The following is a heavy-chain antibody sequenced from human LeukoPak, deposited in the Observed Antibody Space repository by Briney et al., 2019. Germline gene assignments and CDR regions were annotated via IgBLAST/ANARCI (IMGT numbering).Heavy chain of an antibody. CDR3: AREIRPIFGAAPSNAGFDS. Sequence: SETLSLTCTVSGDSINCYYWNWIRQPAGKDLEWIGRIFTSGSTNYNPSLKSPVTMSVDLSGNQFSLNVTSVTAADTAVYFCAREIRPIFGAAPSNAGFDSWGQGALVTVSS. CDR2: IFTSGST. D-gene: IGHD3-3*01. V-gene: IGHV4-4*07. J-gene: IGHJ5*01. CDR1: GDSINCYY.